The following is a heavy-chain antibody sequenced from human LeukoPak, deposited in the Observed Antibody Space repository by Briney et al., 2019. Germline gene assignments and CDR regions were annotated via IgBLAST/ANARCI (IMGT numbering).Heavy chain of an antibody. D-gene: IGHD2-15*01. CDR1: GYSFTSYW. CDR3: ARHLSYCSGGSCYSGYFDY. CDR2: IYPGDSDT. Sequence: GESLKISCKGSGYSFTSYWIGWVRQMPGKGLEWMGIIYPGDSDTRYSPSFQGQVTISADKSISTAYLQWSSLKASDTAMYYCARHLSYCSGGSCYSGYFDYWGQGTLVTVS. V-gene: IGHV5-51*01. J-gene: IGHJ4*02.